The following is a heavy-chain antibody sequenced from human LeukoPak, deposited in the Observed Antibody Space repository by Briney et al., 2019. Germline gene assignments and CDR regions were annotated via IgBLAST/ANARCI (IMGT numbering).Heavy chain of an antibody. J-gene: IGHJ4*02. CDR2: ISGGYTTT. V-gene: IGHV3-48*02. CDR3: ARAASAFTFGYYY. Sequence: GGSLRLSCAASGFTFSTYSVNWVRQAPGKGLEWVAYISGGYTTTYFADSVKDRFTIIRDNDKNSLYLQMNSLRDEDTAVYYCARAASAFTFGYYYWGRGTLVTVSS. CDR1: GFTFSTYS. D-gene: IGHD3-22*01.